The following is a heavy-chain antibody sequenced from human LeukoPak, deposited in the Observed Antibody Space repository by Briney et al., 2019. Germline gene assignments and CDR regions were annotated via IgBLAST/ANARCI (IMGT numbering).Heavy chain of an antibody. CDR2: ISSSGSTI. CDR1: GFTFSSYE. D-gene: IGHD6-13*01. V-gene: IGHV3-48*03. J-gene: IGHJ4*02. Sequence: GGSLRLSCAASGFTFSSYEMNWVRQAPGKGLEWVSYISSSGSTIYYADSVKGRFTISRDNAKNSLYLQMNSLRAEDTAVYYCAKDRDRRIAAASPFFYWGQGTLVTVSS. CDR3: AKDRDRRIAAASPFFY.